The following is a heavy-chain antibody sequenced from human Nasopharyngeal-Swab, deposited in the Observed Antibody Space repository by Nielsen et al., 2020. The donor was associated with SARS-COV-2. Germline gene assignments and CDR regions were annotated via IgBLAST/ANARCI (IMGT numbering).Heavy chain of an antibody. CDR1: GFTFNTYW. Sequence: GESLKISCAASGFTFNTYWMNWARQAPGMGLEWVANIKEDGSQKNYADSVKGRFINSRDNSKNTLYLQMNSLTPDDTAVYYCASSPPGNYEAYFNYWGQGTLVTVSS. CDR3: ASSPPGNYEAYFNY. CDR2: IKEDGSQK. V-gene: IGHV3-7*01. D-gene: IGHD1-7*01. J-gene: IGHJ4*02.